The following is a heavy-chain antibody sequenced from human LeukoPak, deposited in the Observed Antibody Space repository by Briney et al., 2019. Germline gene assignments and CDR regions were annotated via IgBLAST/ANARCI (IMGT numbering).Heavy chain of an antibody. CDR3: AKALTSGWYLDAFNF. Sequence: GRSLRLSCAASGFTFSSCGMHWVRQAPGKGLEWVAVISYDGSNKYYADSVKGRFTISRDNSKNTLFLEMNSLRAEDTAVYYCAKALTSGWYLDAFNFWGQGTMVTVSS. D-gene: IGHD6-19*01. V-gene: IGHV3-30*18. CDR2: ISYDGSNK. CDR1: GFTFSSCG. J-gene: IGHJ3*01.